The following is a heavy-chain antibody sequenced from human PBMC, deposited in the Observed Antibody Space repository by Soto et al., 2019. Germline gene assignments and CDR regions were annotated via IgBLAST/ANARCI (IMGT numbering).Heavy chain of an antibody. CDR2: INPSGGST. D-gene: IGHD6-19*01. Sequence: RASVKVSCKASGYTFTNYYMHWVRQAPGQGLEWMGIINPSGGSTSYARKFQGRVTMTRDASTSTVYMELSSLRSEDAAVYYCAKDGVAGTYYFDHWGQGTLVTVSS. J-gene: IGHJ4*02. CDR1: GYTFTNYY. CDR3: AKDGVAGTYYFDH. V-gene: IGHV1-46*01.